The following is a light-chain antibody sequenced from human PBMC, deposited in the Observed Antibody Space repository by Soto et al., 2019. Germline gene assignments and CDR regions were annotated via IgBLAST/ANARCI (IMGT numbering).Light chain of an antibody. CDR1: QTITTY. CDR3: QQSYITPYT. J-gene: IGKJ2*01. CDR2: SAF. V-gene: IGKV1-39*01. Sequence: DIQMTQSPSSLSASVGDRVTITCRASQTITTYLNWYQQIPGKAPKLLIYSAFSLQSGVPSRFSGSGSGTDFTLTISDLQPEDFATYYCQQSYITPYTFGQGTRLDIK.